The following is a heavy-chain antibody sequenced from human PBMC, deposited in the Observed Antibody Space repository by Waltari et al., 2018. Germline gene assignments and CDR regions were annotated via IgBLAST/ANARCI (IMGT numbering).Heavy chain of an antibody. D-gene: IGHD5-18*01. CDR3: AAYDTAMVNLHFDY. V-gene: IGHV4-38-2*01. CDR2: IYHSGST. J-gene: IGHJ4*02. Sequence: QVQLQESGPGLVKPSETLSLTCAVSGYSISSGYYGGWIRQPPGKGLEWIGSIYHSGSTYYNPSLKSRVTISVDTSKNQFSLKLSSVTAADTAVYYCAAYDTAMVNLHFDYWGQGTLVTVSS. CDR1: GYSISSGYY.